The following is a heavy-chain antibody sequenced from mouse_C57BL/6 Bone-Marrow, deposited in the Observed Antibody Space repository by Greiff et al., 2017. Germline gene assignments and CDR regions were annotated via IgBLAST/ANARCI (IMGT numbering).Heavy chain of an antibody. D-gene: IGHD1-1*01. Sequence: EVQLQQSGAELVRPGASVKLSCTASGFNIKDDYMHWVKQRPEQGLEWIGWIDPENGDTAYASKFQGKATITADTSSNTAYLQLSSLTSEDTAVYYCTKGLTTFDYWGQGTTRTVAS. CDR2: IDPENGDT. J-gene: IGHJ2*01. CDR3: TKGLTTFDY. CDR1: GFNIKDDY. V-gene: IGHV14-4*01.